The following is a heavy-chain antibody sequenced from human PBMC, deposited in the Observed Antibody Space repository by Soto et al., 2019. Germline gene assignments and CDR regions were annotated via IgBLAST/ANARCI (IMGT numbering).Heavy chain of an antibody. V-gene: IGHV3-13*01. Sequence: PGGSLRLSCAASGFTFSSYDMHWVRQATGKGLEWVSAIGTAGDTYYPGSVKGRFTISRENAKNSLYLQMNSLRAEDTAVYYCERGTTITIFGVVPDWYLLDYWGQGTLVTVSS. J-gene: IGHJ4*02. D-gene: IGHD3-3*01. CDR3: ERGTTITIFGVVPDWYLLDY. CDR1: GFTFSSYD. CDR2: IGTAGDT.